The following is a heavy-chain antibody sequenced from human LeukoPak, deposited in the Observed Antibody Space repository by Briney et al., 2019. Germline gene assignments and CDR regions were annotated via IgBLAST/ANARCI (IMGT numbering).Heavy chain of an antibody. CDR1: GFTVSSND. J-gene: IGHJ4*02. CDR3: ARTPYYLGPFDY. V-gene: IGHV3-66*02. Sequence: GGSLRLSCAASGFTVSSNDMNWVRQAPGKGLEWVSLISSGGRTYYAESVKGRFTISRDNSKNTLSLQMNSLRAEDTAVYYCARTPYYLGPFDYWGQGTLVTASS. D-gene: IGHD3-16*01. CDR2: ISSGGRT.